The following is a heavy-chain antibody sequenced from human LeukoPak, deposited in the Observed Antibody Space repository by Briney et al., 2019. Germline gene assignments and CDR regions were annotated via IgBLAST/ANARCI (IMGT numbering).Heavy chain of an antibody. CDR1: GGSISSGDYY. V-gene: IGHV2-70*18. Sequence: PAETVSLTCTVSGGSISSGDYYWSWIRQPPGKALEWLALIDWHDDKYYNTSLNNRLTVSKDTSKNQVDLTLTNMQPADTGTYYCARVRIAVRGKRGDHFDNWGQGTLVTVSS. CDR3: ARVRIAVRGKRGDHFDN. J-gene: IGHJ4*02. D-gene: IGHD6-19*01. CDR2: IDWHDDK.